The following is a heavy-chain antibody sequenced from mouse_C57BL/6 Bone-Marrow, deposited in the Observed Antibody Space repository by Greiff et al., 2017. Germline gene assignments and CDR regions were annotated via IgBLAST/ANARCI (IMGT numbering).Heavy chain of an antibody. CDR1: GYTFTDYY. CDR2: INPYNGGT. V-gene: IGHV1-19*01. D-gene: IGHD1-2*01. CDR3: ASYYYGYTY. J-gene: IGHJ3*01. Sequence: VQLQQSGPVLVKPGASVKMSCKASGYTFTDYYMNWVKQSHGKSLEWIGVINPYNGGTSYNQKFKGKATLTVDKSSSTAYMELNGLTSEDSAVYYCASYYYGYTYWGQGTLVTVSA.